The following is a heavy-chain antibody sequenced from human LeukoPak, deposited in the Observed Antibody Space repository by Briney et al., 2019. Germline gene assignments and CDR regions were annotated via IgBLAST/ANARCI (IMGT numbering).Heavy chain of an antibody. V-gene: IGHV4-34*01. CDR2: INHSGST. CDR1: GGSISSYY. CDR3: ARGYDSSGPFDY. Sequence: PSETLSLTCTVSGGSISSYYWSWIRQPPGKGLEWIGEINHSGSTNYNPSLKSRVTISVDTSKNQFSLKLSSVTAADTAVYYCARGYDSSGPFDYWGQGTLVTVSS. D-gene: IGHD3-22*01. J-gene: IGHJ4*02.